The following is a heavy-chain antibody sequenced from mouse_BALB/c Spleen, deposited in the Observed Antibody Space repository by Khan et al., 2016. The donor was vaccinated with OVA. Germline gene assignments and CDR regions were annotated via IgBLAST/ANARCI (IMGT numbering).Heavy chain of an antibody. CDR2: INPNNGGT. D-gene: IGHD1-1*02. CDR3: TRSGYGGFAY. J-gene: IGHJ3*01. V-gene: IGHV1S81*02. Sequence: VQLQQSGAELVKPGASVRLSCKSSGYTFTSYYLYWVKQRPGQGLEWIGDINPNNGGTNFNEKFKSKATLNVDKSSSTAYMQLSSLTSEDSAAYYCTRSGYGGFAYWGQGTLVTVSA. CDR1: GYTFTSYY.